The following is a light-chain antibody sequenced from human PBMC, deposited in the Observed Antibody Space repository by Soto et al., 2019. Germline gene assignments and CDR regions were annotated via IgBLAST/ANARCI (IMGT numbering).Light chain of an antibody. J-gene: IGKJ5*01. CDR1: QSVSSN. V-gene: IGKV3-15*01. CDR3: QQYNNWLPIT. Sequence: EIVMKQSPATLSVSPGEKPPLSCRASQSVSSNLAWYQQKPGQAPRLLIYGASTRATGIPARFSGSGSGTEFTLTISSLQSEDFAVYYCQQYNNWLPITFGQGTRLEIK. CDR2: GAS.